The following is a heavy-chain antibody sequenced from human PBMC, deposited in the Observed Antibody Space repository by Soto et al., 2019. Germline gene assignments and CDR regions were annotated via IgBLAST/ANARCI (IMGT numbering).Heavy chain of an antibody. V-gene: IGHV1-69*12. Sequence: QVKLVQSGAEVKQPGSSVKVSCQASGGTFNNYAFSWVRQAPGQGLEWVGGIVPGSGAPDYAQKFKGRVTLIADDSPGTAYMELSSLRLEDTAVYYCVRDALGKGWFDPWGQGSLGSVSS. J-gene: IGHJ5*02. D-gene: IGHD7-27*01. CDR2: IVPGSGAP. CDR1: GGTFNNYA. CDR3: VRDALGKGWFDP.